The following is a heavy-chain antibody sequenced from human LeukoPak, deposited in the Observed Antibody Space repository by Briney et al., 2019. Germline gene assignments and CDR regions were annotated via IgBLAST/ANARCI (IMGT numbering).Heavy chain of an antibody. CDR2: IYYSGST. J-gene: IGHJ6*02. V-gene: IGHV4-59*01. Sequence: SETLSLTCTVSGGSISSYYWSWIRQPPGKGLEWIGYIYYSGSTNYNPSLKSRVTISVDTSKNQFSLKLSSVTAADTAVYYCAREPSYYYGMDVWGQGTTVTVSS. CDR3: AREPSYYYGMDV. CDR1: GGSISSYY.